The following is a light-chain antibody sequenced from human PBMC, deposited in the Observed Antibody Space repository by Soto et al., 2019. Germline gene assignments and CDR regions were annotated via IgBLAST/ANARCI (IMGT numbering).Light chain of an antibody. Sequence: EIVLTQSPGTLSLSPGERATLSCRASEFLSSSYLVWYQQKPGQAPRLLIYAASRRATGIPDRSSGSGSATEYTLTINKLEPEDVAVYYCKQQGTFGQGTKLEIK. CDR3: KQQGT. J-gene: IGKJ2*01. V-gene: IGKV3-20*01. CDR2: AAS. CDR1: EFLSSSY.